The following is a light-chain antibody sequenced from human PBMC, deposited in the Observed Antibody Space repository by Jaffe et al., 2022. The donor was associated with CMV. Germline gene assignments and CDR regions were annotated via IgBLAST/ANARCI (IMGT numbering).Light chain of an antibody. J-gene: IGKJ1*01. Sequence: DIQMTQSPSSLSASVGDRVTITCRASQGISTALAWYQQKLGKAPKLLLYAASRLESGVPSRFSGSGSGTDYTLTISSLQPEDFATYHCQQYYSTPWTFGPGTKVEIK. V-gene: IGKV1-NL1*01. CDR1: QGISTA. CDR3: QQYYSTPWT. CDR2: AAS.